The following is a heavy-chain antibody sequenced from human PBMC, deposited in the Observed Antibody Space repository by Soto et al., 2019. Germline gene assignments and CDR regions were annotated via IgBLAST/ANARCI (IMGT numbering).Heavy chain of an antibody. CDR3: ARGRKGYCSGGSCPSLDAFDI. CDR2: MNPNSGNT. CDR1: GYTFTSYD. D-gene: IGHD2-15*01. J-gene: IGHJ3*02. Sequence: GASVKVSCKASGYTFTSYDINWVRQATGQGLEWMGWMNPNSGNTGYAQKFQGRVTMTRNTSISTAYMELSSLRSEDTAVYYCARGRKGYCSGGSCPSLDAFDIWGQGTMVPVAS. V-gene: IGHV1-8*01.